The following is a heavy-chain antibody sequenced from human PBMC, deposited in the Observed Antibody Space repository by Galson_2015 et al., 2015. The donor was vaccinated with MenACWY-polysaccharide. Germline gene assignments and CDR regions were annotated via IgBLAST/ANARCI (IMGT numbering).Heavy chain of an antibody. CDR2: ITIYNHKT. J-gene: IGHJ6*02. CDR1: GYTFTKYA. Sequence: QSGAEVKKPGASVTVSCKASGYTFTKYAISWVRQAPGQGLEWMGWITIYNHKTKYALNLQGRITMTTDTSTSTAYMELRSLTSDDTAVYFCATKTPPRSGSYSILDVWGQGTPVIVSS. D-gene: IGHD1-26*01. V-gene: IGHV1-18*01. CDR3: ATKTPPRSGSYSILDV.